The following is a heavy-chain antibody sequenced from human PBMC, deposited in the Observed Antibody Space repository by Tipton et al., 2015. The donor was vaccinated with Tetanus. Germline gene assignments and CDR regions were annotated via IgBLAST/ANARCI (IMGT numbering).Heavy chain of an antibody. D-gene: IGHD6-13*01. V-gene: IGHV3-23*01. CDR3: AKALGSSAWYGT. Sequence: GSLRLSCAVSGLTFSSYAMTWVRQAPGRGLEWVSTLSGSGGSTYYADSVKGRFTISRDNSKNTLSLQMNSLRGEDTAVYYCAKALGSSAWYGTWGQGTLVTVSS. CDR1: GLTFSSYA. J-gene: IGHJ5*02. CDR2: LSGSGGST.